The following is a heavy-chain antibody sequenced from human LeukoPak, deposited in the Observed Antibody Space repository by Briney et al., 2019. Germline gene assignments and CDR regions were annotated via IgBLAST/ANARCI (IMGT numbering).Heavy chain of an antibody. V-gene: IGHV3-30*18. CDR2: ISYDGSNK. D-gene: IGHD3-22*01. Sequence: PGGSLRLSCAASGFTFSSYGMHLVRQAPGKGLEWVAVISYDGSNKYYADSVKGRFTISRDNSKNTLYLQMRAEDTAVYYCAKDAGSGYSNWGQGTLVTVSS. CDR1: GFTFSSYG. CDR3: AKDAGSGYSN. J-gene: IGHJ4*02.